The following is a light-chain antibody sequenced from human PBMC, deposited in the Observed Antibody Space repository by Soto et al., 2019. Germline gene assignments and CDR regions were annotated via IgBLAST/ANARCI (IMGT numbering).Light chain of an antibody. Sequence: DIQMTQSPTSLSASVGDRVTITCRASQDIRNFVAWYQQKPGKAPKLLISAASTLQSRFPSRFSGSGSGSDFTLIIHRLQPEDVATYSCQKYSSVPVFGPGTKVEIK. V-gene: IGKV1-27*01. CDR3: QKYSSVPV. J-gene: IGKJ3*01. CDR1: QDIRNF. CDR2: AAS.